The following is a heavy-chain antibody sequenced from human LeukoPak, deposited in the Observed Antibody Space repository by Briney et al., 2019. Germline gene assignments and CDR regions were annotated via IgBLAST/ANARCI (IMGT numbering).Heavy chain of an antibody. CDR1: GFTTFSKYS. D-gene: IGHD4-17*01. J-gene: IGHJ4*02. V-gene: IGHV3-21*01. CDR3: AREGGGDYGDGFDY. CDR2: NGTRSTSM. Sequence: PGGSLRHSCAASGFTTFSKYSMNWVRQAPGKGLEWVSCNGTRSTSMYYADSVRDRFSISRDNAKNSMYLQMNSLRAEDTAVYYCAREGGGDYGDGFDYWGQGTLVTVSS.